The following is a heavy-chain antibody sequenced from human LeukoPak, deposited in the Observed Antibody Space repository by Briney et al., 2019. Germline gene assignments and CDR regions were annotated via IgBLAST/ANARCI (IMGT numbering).Heavy chain of an antibody. Sequence: GESLKISCKASGYIFTNYWIGWVRQMPGKGLEWMGIIYPRDSDTRYSPSFQGQVTVSADKSISTPYLQWNTLEASDTAMYYCARRQYSGYDFDFWGQGTLVTVSS. V-gene: IGHV5-51*01. D-gene: IGHD5-12*01. CDR2: IYPRDSDT. J-gene: IGHJ4*02. CDR1: GYIFTNYW. CDR3: ARRQYSGYDFDF.